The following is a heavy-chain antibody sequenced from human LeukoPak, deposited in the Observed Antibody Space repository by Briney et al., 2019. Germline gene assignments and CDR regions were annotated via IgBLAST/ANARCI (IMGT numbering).Heavy chain of an antibody. D-gene: IGHD6-19*01. V-gene: IGHV4-59*01. Sequence: SETLSLTCTVSGGSISSYYWSWIRKPPGKGLEWIGYIYYSGSTNYNPSLKSRVTISVDTSKNQFSLKLSSVTAADTAVYYFARGSMAVAVAADYWGQGTLVSVSS. CDR1: GGSISSYY. J-gene: IGHJ4*02. CDR3: ARGSMAVAVAADY. CDR2: IYYSGST.